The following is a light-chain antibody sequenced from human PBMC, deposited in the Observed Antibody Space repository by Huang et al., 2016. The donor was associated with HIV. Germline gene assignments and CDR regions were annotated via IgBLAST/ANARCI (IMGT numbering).Light chain of an antibody. CDR2: GGS. CDR1: QSVKSN. CDR3: HQYNHWPPWT. Sequence: EIVMTQSAATLSVSPGERATLSCRASQSVKSNYAWYQHKPGQAPRLLIFGGSTRATGVPARFIGGGSGADFTLTISSLQYEDFAVYYCHQYNHWPPWTFGQGTKVEIK. V-gene: IGKV3D-15*01. J-gene: IGKJ1*01.